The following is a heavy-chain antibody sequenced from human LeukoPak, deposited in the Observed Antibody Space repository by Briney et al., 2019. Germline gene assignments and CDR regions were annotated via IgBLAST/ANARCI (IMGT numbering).Heavy chain of an antibody. CDR3: ARGKARDGYNYPGIFDY. J-gene: IGHJ4*02. CDR1: GYTFTSYD. D-gene: IGHD5-24*01. CDR2: MNPNSGNT. V-gene: IGHV1-8*01. Sequence: ASVKVSCKASGYTFTSYDINWVRQATGQGLEWMGWMNPNSGNTGYAQKFQGGVTMTRNTSISTAYMELSSLRSEDTAVYYCARGKARDGYNYPGIFDYWGQGTLVTVSS.